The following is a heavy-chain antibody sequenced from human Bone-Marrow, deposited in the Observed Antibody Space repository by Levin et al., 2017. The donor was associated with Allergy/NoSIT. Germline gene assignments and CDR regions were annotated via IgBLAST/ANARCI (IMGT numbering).Heavy chain of an antibody. CDR2: IYPDDSDT. V-gene: IGHV5-51*01. Sequence: GGSLRLSCKGSGSSFTSYWIAWVRQMPGKGLEWMGIIYPDDSDTRYSPSFQGQVTISADMSISTAYLQWSSLKASDTAMYYCARLTKYCSGGYFNPDGFDIWGQGTMVTVSS. CDR1: GSSFTSYW. CDR3: ARLTKYCSGGYFNPDGFDI. J-gene: IGHJ3*02. D-gene: IGHD2-15*01.